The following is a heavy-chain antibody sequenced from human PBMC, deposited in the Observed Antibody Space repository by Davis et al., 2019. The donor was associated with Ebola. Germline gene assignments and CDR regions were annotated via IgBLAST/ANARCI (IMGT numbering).Heavy chain of an antibody. Sequence: MPSETLSLTCSVSGDSISNYYWSWIRQSPGKGLEWIGYIYHSGTTYYNPSLKSRVTMSLDTSKNQFSLKLNSVTAADTAVYYCARDDSSCYFFDYWGQGTLVNVSS. D-gene: IGHD3-22*01. J-gene: IGHJ4*02. CDR2: IYHSGTT. CDR1: GDSISNYY. CDR3: ARDDSSCYFFDY. V-gene: IGHV4-59*06.